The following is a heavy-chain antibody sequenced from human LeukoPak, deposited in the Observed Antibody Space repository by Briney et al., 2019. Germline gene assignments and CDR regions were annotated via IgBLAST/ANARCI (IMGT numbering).Heavy chain of an antibody. Sequence: GGPLRLSCAASGFTFSSYAMSWVRQAPGKGLEWVSGISGSGGSTYYADSVKGRFTISRDNSKNTLYLQMNSLRAEDTAVYYCAKFVKPGIAVAALGYWGQGTLVTVSS. D-gene: IGHD6-19*01. V-gene: IGHV3-23*01. CDR1: GFTFSSYA. J-gene: IGHJ4*02. CDR3: AKFVKPGIAVAALGY. CDR2: ISGSGGST.